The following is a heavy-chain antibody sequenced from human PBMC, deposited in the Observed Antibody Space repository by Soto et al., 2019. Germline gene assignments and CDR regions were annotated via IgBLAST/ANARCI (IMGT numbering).Heavy chain of an antibody. CDR1: GGSFSGDY. CDR3: ARVTGRYYYGMDA. J-gene: IGHJ6*02. CDR2: INHSGST. V-gene: IGHV4-34*01. Sequence: SETLSLTCAVYGGSFSGDYWSWIRQPPGKGLEWIGEINHSGSTNYSPSLKSRVTISVDTSKNQFSLKLSSVTAADTAVYYCARVTGRYYYGMDAWGQGTTVTVSS.